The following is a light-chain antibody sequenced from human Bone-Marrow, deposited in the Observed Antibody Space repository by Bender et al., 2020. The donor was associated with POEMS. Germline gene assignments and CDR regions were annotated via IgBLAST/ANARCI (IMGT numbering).Light chain of an antibody. CDR1: NSDIGSYKL. CDR2: EVN. Sequence: QSALTQPASVSGSPGQSITISCTGTNSDIGSYKLVSWYQHHPGKAPRLIMSEVNKRHSGVSNRFSGSKSGNTASLTISGLQAEDEADYYCCSYAGSRVFGGGTTLTVL. CDR3: CSYAGSRV. V-gene: IGLV2-23*02. J-gene: IGLJ3*02.